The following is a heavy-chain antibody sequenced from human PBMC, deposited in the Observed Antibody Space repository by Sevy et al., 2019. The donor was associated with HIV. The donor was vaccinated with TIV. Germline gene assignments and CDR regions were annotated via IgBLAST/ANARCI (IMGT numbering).Heavy chain of an antibody. D-gene: IGHD2-15*01. CDR3: TTDPGSSLGDAFDI. J-gene: IGHJ3*02. CDR1: GFTFSNAW. CDR2: IKSKTDGGTT. V-gene: IGHV3-15*07. Sequence: GGSLRLSCAASGFTFSNAWMNWVRQAPGKGLECVGRIKSKTDGGTTDYAAPVKGRFTISRDDSKNTLYLQMNSLKTEDTAVYYCTTDPGSSLGDAFDIWGQGTMVTVSS.